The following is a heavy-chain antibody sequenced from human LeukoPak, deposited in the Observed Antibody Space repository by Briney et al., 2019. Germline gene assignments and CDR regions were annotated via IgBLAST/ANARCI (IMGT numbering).Heavy chain of an antibody. D-gene: IGHD5-18*01. J-gene: IGHJ6*03. V-gene: IGHV4-59*01. Sequence: PSETLSLTCTVSGGSISSYYWSWIRQPPGKGLEWIGYIYHSGSTKYNPSLKSRVTISVDTSKNQFSLKLSSVTAADTAVYYCARTTEGGYSYGYFYYYYMDVWGKGTTVTVSS. CDR3: ARTTEGGYSYGYFYYYYMDV. CDR1: GGSISSYY. CDR2: IYHSGST.